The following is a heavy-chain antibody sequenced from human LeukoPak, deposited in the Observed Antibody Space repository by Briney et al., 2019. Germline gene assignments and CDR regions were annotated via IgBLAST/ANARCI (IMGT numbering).Heavy chain of an antibody. D-gene: IGHD5-12*01. CDR2: IYYSGST. CDR3: ATWGVATNYFDY. J-gene: IGHJ4*02. Sequence: SETLSLTCTVSGGSISISSYYWGWIRQPPGKGLEWIGSIYYSGSTYYNPSLKSRVTISVDTSKNQFSLKLSSVTAADTAVYYCATWGVATNYFDYWGQGTLVTVSS. CDR1: GGSISISSYY. V-gene: IGHV4-39*01.